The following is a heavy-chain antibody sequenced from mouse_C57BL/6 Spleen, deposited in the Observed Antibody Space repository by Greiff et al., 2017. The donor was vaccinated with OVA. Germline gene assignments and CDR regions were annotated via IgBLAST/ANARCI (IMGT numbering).Heavy chain of an antibody. CDR2: IDPANGNT. D-gene: IGHD3-1*01. CDR1: GFNFKNSY. V-gene: IGHV14-3*01. CDR3: ARTGYSGNAMDY. J-gene: IGHJ4*01. Sequence: VQLQQSVAELVRPGASVKLSCTASGFNFKNSYMHWVKQRPEQGLEWIGRIDPANGNTKYAPKFQGKATITADTSSNTAYLQLSSLTSEDTAIYYCARTGYSGNAMDYWGQGTSVTVSS.